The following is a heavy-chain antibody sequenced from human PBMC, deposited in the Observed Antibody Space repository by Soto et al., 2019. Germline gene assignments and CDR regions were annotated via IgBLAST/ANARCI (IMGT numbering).Heavy chain of an antibody. V-gene: IGHV4-39*01. CDR1: GGSISSSSYY. J-gene: IGHJ3*02. CDR2: IYYSGST. D-gene: IGHD2-2*01. Sequence: SETLSLACTVSGGSISSSSYYWGWIRQPPGKGLEWIGSIYYSGSTYYNPSLKSRVTISVDTSKNQFSLKLSSVTAADTAVYYCASGNQSGYCSSTSCSVAFDIWGQGTMVTVSS. CDR3: ASGNQSGYCSSTSCSVAFDI.